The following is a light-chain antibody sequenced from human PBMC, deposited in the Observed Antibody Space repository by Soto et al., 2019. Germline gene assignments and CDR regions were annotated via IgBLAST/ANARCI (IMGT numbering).Light chain of an antibody. V-gene: IGLV2-23*02. J-gene: IGLJ3*02. CDR2: EVS. CDR1: SSDVGSYNL. Sequence: QSALTQPASVSGSPGQSITISCTGTSSDVGSYNLVSWYQQHPGKAPKLMIYEVSKWPSGVSNRFSGSKSGNTASLTISGLQAEDEADYYCCSYAGRVFGGGTKLTVL. CDR3: CSYAGRV.